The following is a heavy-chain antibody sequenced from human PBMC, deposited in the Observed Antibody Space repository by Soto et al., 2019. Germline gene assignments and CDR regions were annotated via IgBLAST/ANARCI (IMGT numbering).Heavy chain of an antibody. J-gene: IGHJ4*02. V-gene: IGHV4-34*01. CDR1: GGSFSGYY. Sequence: PSETLSLTCAVSGGSFSGYYWNWIRQPPGKGLEWLGEISRSGSATYNPSLKGRVTMSVDTSRNQISLNVTSVTAADTAVYYCARGPLMTYYYNSASRDRGYFDFWGQGTLGTVSS. CDR2: ISRSGSA. D-gene: IGHD3-10*01. CDR3: ARGPLMTYYYNSASRDRGYFDF.